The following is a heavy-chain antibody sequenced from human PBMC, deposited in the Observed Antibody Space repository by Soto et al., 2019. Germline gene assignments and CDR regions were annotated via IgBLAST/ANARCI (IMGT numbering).Heavy chain of an antibody. D-gene: IGHD6-13*01. CDR2: ISGSGGST. V-gene: IGHV3-23*01. CDR3: AKGGLGGVSSGIAAAGTPYYYYGMDV. J-gene: IGHJ6*02. Sequence: GGSLRLSCAASGFTFSSYAMSWVRQAPGKGLEWVSAISGSGGSTYYADSVKGRFAISRDNSKNTLYLQMNSLRAEDTAVYYCAKGGLGGVSSGIAAAGTPYYYYGMDVWGQGTTVTVSS. CDR1: GFTFSSYA.